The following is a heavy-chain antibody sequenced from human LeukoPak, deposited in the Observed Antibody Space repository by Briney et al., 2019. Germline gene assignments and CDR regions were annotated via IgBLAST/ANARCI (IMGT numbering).Heavy chain of an antibody. J-gene: IGHJ6*02. CDR2: IYYSGST. V-gene: IGHV4-39*02. CDR1: GGSISSSSYY. CDR3: ARDLSVVDYGMDV. Sequence: SETLSLTCTVSGGSISSSSYYWGWIRQPPGKGLEWIGSIYYSGSTYYNPSLKSRVTISVDTSKNQFSLKLSSVTAADTAVYYCARDLSVVDYGMDVWGQGTTVTVSS. D-gene: IGHD4-23*01.